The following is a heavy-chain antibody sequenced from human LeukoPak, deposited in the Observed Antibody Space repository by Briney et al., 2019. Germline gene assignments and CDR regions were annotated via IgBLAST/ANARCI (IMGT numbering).Heavy chain of an antibody. J-gene: IGHJ4*02. V-gene: IGHV3-11*06. CDR1: GFTFSDYY. CDR2: ISSASSTYT. Sequence: GGSLRLSCVVSGFTFSDYYMSWIRQAPGKGLEWVPYISSASSTYTNYADSVEGRFTISRDNAKNSLYLQLNSLRAEDTAVYYCARTTTSWFFDYWGQGTLVTVSS. D-gene: IGHD1-14*01. CDR3: ARTTTSWFFDY.